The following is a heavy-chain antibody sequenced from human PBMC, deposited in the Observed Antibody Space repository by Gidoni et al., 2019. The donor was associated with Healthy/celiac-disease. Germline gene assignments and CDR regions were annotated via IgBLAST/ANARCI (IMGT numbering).Heavy chain of an antibody. CDR3: ANDYGDNQEPYWYFDL. J-gene: IGHJ2*01. CDR2: IYYSGST. CDR1: GGSISSSSYY. V-gene: IGHV4-39*01. D-gene: IGHD4-17*01. Sequence: QLQLQESGPGLVKPSETLSLTCTVSGGSISSSSYYWGWIRQPPGKGLEWIGSIYYSGSTYYNPSLKSRVTISVDTSKNQFSLKLSSVTAADTAVYYCANDYGDNQEPYWYFDLWGRGTLVTVSS.